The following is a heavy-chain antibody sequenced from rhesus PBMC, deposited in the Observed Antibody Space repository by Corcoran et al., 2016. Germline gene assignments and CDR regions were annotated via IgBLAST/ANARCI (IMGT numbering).Heavy chain of an antibody. D-gene: IGHD4-35*01. Sequence: QVQLQESGPGLVKPSETLSLTCAVSGYSISRNTWWSWIRQSPGTGLEWIGGIFGSGGSTEYNPSLKSRVTISKDTSKNQFSLKLTSVTAADTAVYYCAIPHANFPPTFDYWGQGVLVTVSS. J-gene: IGHJ4*01. CDR1: GYSISRNTW. CDR2: IFGSGGST. CDR3: AIPHANFPPTFDY. V-gene: IGHV4-93*01.